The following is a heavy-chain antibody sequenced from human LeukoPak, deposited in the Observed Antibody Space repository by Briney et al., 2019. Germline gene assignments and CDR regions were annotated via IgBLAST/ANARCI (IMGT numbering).Heavy chain of an antibody. CDR1: GFTFSSYA. J-gene: IGHJ4*02. D-gene: IGHD3/OR15-3a*01. V-gene: IGHV3-30-3*01. Sequence: GGSLRLSCAASGFTFSSYAMHWVRQAPGKGLEWVAVVSFDGDNKYYADSVKDRFTISRDNSQNALYLQLNSLRAEDTAVYYCARDWTLNNWGQGTLVTVSS. CDR3: ARDWTLNN. CDR2: VSFDGDNK.